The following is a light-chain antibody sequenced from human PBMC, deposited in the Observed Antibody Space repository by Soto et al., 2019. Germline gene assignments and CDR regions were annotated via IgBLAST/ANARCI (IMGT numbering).Light chain of an antibody. V-gene: IGKV3-20*01. CDR2: GAS. J-gene: IGKJ1*01. CDR3: QQYGSSPRT. CDR1: QSVSSSY. Sequence: EIVLTPSPGTLALSPGERATLSASASQSVSSSYLAWYQQKPGQAPRLLIYGASSRATGIPDRFSGSGSGTDFTLTISRLEPEDFAVYYCQQYGSSPRTFGQGTKVDI.